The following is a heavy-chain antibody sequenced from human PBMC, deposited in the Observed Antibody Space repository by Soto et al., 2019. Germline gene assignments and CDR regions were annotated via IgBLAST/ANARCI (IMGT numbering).Heavy chain of an antibody. D-gene: IGHD5-12*01. J-gene: IGHJ3*02. Sequence: TLSLACTFSGGSITSGGYYCSCMRQHPGKGLEWIGYIYYSGSTYYNPSLKSRLSISLDTSKNQFSLRLSSVTAADTAMYYCARARLRAVYAFDIWGQGTMVTVSS. CDR3: ARARLRAVYAFDI. CDR2: IYYSGST. CDR1: GGSITSGGYY. V-gene: IGHV4-31*03.